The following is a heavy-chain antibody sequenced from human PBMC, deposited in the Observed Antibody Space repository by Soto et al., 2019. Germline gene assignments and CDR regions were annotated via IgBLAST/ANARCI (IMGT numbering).Heavy chain of an antibody. J-gene: IGHJ4*02. D-gene: IGHD2-2*01. V-gene: IGHV3-23*01. CDR1: GFTFDTYA. CDR2: ISGSGATT. Sequence: VQLLESGGGLVQPGGSLRLSCAASGFTFDTYAISWVRQAPGKGLEWVSAISGSGATTYYADAVKGRFTISRDNSKNTLYLHIDSLRVGDTAIYYCATGAAAYYFDSWGQGAPVTVSS. CDR3: ATGAAAYYFDS.